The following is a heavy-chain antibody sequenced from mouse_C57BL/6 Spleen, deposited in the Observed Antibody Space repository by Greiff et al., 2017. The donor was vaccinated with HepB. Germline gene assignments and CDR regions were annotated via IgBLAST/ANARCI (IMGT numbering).Heavy chain of an antibody. V-gene: IGHV1-80*01. CDR2: IYPGDGDT. D-gene: IGHD2-3*01. CDR3: ARGGLLRGAMDY. Sequence: VQLKQSGAELVKPGASVKISCKASGYAFSSYWMNWVKQRPGKGLEWIGQIYPGDGDTNYNGKFKGKATLTADKSSSTAYMQLSSLTSEDSAVYVCARGGLLRGAMDYWGQGTSVTVSS. J-gene: IGHJ4*01. CDR1: GYAFSSYW.